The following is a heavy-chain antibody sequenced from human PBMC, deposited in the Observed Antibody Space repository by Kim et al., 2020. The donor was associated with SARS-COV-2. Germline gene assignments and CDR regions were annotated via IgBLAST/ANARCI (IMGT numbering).Heavy chain of an antibody. D-gene: IGHD3-10*01. J-gene: IGHJ5*02. CDR2: ISSSSSTI. V-gene: IGHV3-48*02. CDR3: ARVESHNEQGVIINNWFDP. Sequence: GGSLRLSCAASGFTFSSYSMNWVRQAPGKGLEWVSYISSSSSTIYYADSVKGRFTISRDNAKNSLYLQMNSLRDEDTAVYYCARVESHNEQGVIINNWFDPWGQGTLVTVSS. CDR1: GFTFSSYS.